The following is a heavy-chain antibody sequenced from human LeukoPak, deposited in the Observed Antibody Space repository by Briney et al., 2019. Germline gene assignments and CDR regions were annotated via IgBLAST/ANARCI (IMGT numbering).Heavy chain of an antibody. CDR1: GFTFSSYA. CDR3: AKEGDNPTIAAAVYFDY. Sequence: GGSLRLSCAASGFTFSSYAMSWVRQAPGKGLEWVSAISGSGGSAYYADSVKGRFTISRDNSKNTLYLQMNSLRAEDTAVYYCAKEGDNPTIAAAVYFDYWGQGTLVTVSS. J-gene: IGHJ4*02. CDR2: ISGSGGSA. V-gene: IGHV3-23*01. D-gene: IGHD6-13*01.